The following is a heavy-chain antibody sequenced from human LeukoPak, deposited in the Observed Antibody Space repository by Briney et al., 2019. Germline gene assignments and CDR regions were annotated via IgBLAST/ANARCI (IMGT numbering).Heavy chain of an antibody. CDR1: GFTFSSYS. J-gene: IGHJ4*02. CDR3: AREAGYSSGDVDY. D-gene: IGHD3-9*01. Sequence: SGGSLRLSCAASGFTFSSYSMNWVRQAPGKGLEWVSYISSSSSTIYYADSVKGRFTISRDNAKNSLYLQMNSLRAEGTAVYYCAREAGYSSGDVDYWGQGTLVTVSS. CDR2: ISSSSSTI. V-gene: IGHV3-48*01.